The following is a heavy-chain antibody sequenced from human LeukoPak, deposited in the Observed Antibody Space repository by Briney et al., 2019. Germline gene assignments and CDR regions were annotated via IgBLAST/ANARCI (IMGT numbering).Heavy chain of an antibody. J-gene: IGHJ4*02. CDR3: ARELPTVTTYYFHF. CDR2: INSDGSST. V-gene: IGHV3-74*01. D-gene: IGHD4-17*01. Sequence: GGSLRLSCAASGSTFSSYWMHWVRQVPGKGLVWVSRINSDGSSTSYADSVKGRFTISRDNAKNTLYLQMNSLRAEDTAVYYCARELPTVTTYYFHFWGQGTLVSVSS. CDR1: GSTFSSYW.